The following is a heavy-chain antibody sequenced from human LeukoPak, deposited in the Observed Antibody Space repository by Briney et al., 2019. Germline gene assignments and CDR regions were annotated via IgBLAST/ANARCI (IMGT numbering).Heavy chain of an antibody. D-gene: IGHD1-26*01. CDR1: GYTFTSYG. J-gene: IGHJ5*02. V-gene: IGHV1-18*01. CDR3: ARWGGDLGATGDDP. Sequence: ASVKVSCKASGYTFTSYGISWVRQAPGQGLGWMGWISAYNGNTNYAQKLQGRVTMTTDTSTSTAYMELRSLRSDDTAVYYCARWGGDLGATGDDPWGQGTLVTVSS. CDR2: ISAYNGNT.